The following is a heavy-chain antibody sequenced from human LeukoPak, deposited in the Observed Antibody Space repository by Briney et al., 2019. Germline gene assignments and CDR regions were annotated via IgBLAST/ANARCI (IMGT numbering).Heavy chain of an antibody. CDR2: IYYSGST. Sequence: SETLSLTCTVSGGSISSYYWSWIRQPPGKGLEWIGYIYYSGSTNYNPSLKSRVTISVDTSKNQFSLKLSSVTAADTAVYYCARGHGYDFWSGYFIPDYYYMDVWGKGTTVTVSS. V-gene: IGHV4-59*01. CDR1: GGSISSYY. D-gene: IGHD3-3*01. CDR3: ARGHGYDFWSGYFIPDYYYMDV. J-gene: IGHJ6*03.